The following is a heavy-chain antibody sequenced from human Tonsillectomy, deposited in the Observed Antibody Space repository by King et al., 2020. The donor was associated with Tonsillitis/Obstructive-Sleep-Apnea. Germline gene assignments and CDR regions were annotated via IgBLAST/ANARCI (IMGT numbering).Heavy chain of an antibody. CDR1: GFTFSSYE. CDR2: ISSSGSTI. V-gene: IGHV3-48*03. CDR3: ARLVVVVVAATQSGFDI. Sequence: QLVQSGGGLVQPGGSLRLSCAASGFTFSSYEMNWVRQAPGKGLEWVSYISSSGSTIYYADSVKGRFTISRDNAKNSLYLQINSLRAEDKAVYYCARLVVVVVAATQSGFDIWGQGTMVTVSS. J-gene: IGHJ3*02. D-gene: IGHD2-15*01.